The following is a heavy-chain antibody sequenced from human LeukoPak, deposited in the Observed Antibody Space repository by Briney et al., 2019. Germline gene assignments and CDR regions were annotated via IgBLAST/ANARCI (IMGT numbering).Heavy chain of an antibody. CDR2: LSGSGGNT. CDR3: AKDQSYDFWSGYFVFDP. CDR1: GFTFSSYA. D-gene: IGHD3-3*01. V-gene: IGHV3-23*01. Sequence: GGSLRLSCAASGFTFSSYAMSWVRQAPGKGLEWVSGLSGSGGNTYYADSVKGRFVISRDSSNNTLYLRMNSLRVEDTAVYYCAKDQSYDFWSGYFVFDPWGQGTLVTVSS. J-gene: IGHJ5*02.